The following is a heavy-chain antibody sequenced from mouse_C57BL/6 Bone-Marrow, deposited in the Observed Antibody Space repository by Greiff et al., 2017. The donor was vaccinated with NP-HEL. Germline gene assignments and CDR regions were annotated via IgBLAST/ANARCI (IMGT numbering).Heavy chain of an antibody. CDR1: GYTFTSYG. CDR3: ARGVYDGYYVGYFDY. Sequence: QVQLQQSGAELARPGASVKLSCKASGYTFTSYGISWVKQRTGQGLEWIGEIYPRSGNTYYNEKFKGKATLTADKSSSTAYMELRSLTSEDSAVYFCARGVYDGYYVGYFDYWGQGTTLTVSS. V-gene: IGHV1-81*01. CDR2: IYPRSGNT. D-gene: IGHD2-3*01. J-gene: IGHJ2*01.